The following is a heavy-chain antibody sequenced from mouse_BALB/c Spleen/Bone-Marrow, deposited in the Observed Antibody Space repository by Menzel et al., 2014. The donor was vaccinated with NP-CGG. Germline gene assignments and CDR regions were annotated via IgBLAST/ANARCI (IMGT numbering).Heavy chain of an antibody. CDR3: TRKLPAMDY. CDR1: GYSFTTLW. V-gene: IGHV1-5*01. J-gene: IGHJ4*01. Sequence: EVKLQESGTVLARPGASVKMSCKASGYSFTTLWMHWVKQRPGQGLEWIGAIYPGNNDTSYNQKFKGKAKLTAVTSASTAYMELSSLTNEDSAVYYCTRKLPAMDYWGQGTSLTVSS. D-gene: IGHD1-1*01. CDR2: IYPGNNDT.